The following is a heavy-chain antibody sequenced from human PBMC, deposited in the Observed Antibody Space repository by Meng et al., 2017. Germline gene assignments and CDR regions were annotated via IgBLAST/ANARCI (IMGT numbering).Heavy chain of an antibody. D-gene: IGHD1-26*01. CDR1: GFTVSSNY. CDR2: IYSGGST. J-gene: IGHJ2*01. Sequence: GEVGEAGGGLVQPGGSLRLSCAASGFTVSSNYMSWVRQAPGKGLEWVSVIYSGGSTYYADSVKGRFTISRDNSKNTLYLQMNSLRAEDTALYYCARNSGSYPYWYFDLWGRGTLVTVFS. CDR3: ARNSGSYPYWYFDL. V-gene: IGHV3-66*01.